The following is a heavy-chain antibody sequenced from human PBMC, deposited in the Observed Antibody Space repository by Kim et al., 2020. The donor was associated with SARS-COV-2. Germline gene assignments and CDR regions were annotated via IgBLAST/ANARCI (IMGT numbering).Heavy chain of an antibody. CDR2: ISSSGSTI. Sequence: GGSLRLSCAASGFTFSDYYMSWIRQAPGKGLEWVSYISSSGSTIYYADSVKGRFTISRDNAKNSLYLQMNSLRAEDTAVYYCARDYPYYYDSSGYYSNEPSYYYYGMDVWGQGTTVTVSS. CDR3: ARDYPYYYDSSGYYSNEPSYYYYGMDV. J-gene: IGHJ6*02. CDR1: GFTFSDYY. V-gene: IGHV3-11*01. D-gene: IGHD3-22*01.